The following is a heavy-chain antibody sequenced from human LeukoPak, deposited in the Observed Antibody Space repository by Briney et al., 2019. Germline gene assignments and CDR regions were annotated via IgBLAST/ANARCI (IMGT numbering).Heavy chain of an antibody. V-gene: IGHV6-1*01. Sequence: WXWXXXXXXXGXXWRGRTYYRSKWYNDYAVSVKSRITINPDTSKNQFSLQLNSVTPEDTAVYYCAREDWGYFDYWGQGTLVTVSS. CDR3: AREDWGYFDY. J-gene: IGHJ4*02. CDR2: TYYRSKWYN. D-gene: IGHD7-27*01.